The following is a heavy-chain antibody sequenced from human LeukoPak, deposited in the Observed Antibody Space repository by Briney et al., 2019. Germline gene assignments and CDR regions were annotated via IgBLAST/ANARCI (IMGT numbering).Heavy chain of an antibody. D-gene: IGHD5-18*01. CDR3: AKDPYSYEYYFDY. Sequence: PGRSLRLSCAASGFTFSSYGMHWVRQAPGKGLEWVAVISYDGSNKYYADSVKGRFTISRDNSKNMLYLQMNSLRAEDTAVYYCAKDPYSYEYYFDYWGQGTLVTVSS. CDR2: ISYDGSNK. V-gene: IGHV3-30*18. J-gene: IGHJ4*02. CDR1: GFTFSSYG.